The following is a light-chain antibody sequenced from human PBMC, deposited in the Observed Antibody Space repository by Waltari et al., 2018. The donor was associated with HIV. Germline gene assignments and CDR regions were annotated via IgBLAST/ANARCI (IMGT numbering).Light chain of an antibody. CDR3: AAWDDRLNLV. CDR2: KNN. J-gene: IGLJ2*01. Sequence: QSVLTQPPSASGTPGQRATISCFGSNSNIGSNYVSWYQQLPGMAPKLPIYKNNQRPSGVPDRFSGSKSGTSASLAISGRRSEDEADYYCAAWDDRLNLVFGGGTKLTVL. V-gene: IGLV1-47*01. CDR1: NSNIGSNY.